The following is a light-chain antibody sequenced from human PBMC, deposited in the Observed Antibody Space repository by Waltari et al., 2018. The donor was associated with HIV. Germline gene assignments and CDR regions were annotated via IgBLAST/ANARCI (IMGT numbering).Light chain of an antibody. CDR2: GAS. CDR1: RINSSC. Sequence: EIVMPQPPAPRSVSQGETATASGWASRINSSCLAWYQQKPGQAPRLLFYGASTRASGIPARFSGSGSGTDFTLTISSLQSEDFAVYYCQQYYTWPLTFGGGTKVEIK. V-gene: IGKV3D-15*01. CDR3: QQYYTWPLT. J-gene: IGKJ4*01.